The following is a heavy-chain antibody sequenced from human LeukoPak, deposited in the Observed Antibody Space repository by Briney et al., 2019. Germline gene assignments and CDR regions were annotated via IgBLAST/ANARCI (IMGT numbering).Heavy chain of an antibody. CDR3: ARDLWELQSAFDL. Sequence: SETLSLTCTVSGGSVSSGSYYWSWIRQPPGGGLEWIGYIYYSGSTNYNPSLMSRVIISVDTSKNQFSLKLRSVTAADTAVYYCARDLWELQSAFDLWGQGTMVTVSS. D-gene: IGHD1-26*01. J-gene: IGHJ3*01. CDR1: GGSVSSGSYY. V-gene: IGHV4-61*01. CDR2: IYYSGST.